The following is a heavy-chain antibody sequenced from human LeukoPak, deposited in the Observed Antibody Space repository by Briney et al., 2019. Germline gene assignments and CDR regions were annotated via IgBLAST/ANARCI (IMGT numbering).Heavy chain of an antibody. V-gene: IGHV3-23*01. Sequence: GGSLRLSCAASGFTFSSYAMSWVRQAPGKGLEWVSAISGGGGGTFYADSVKGRFTNSRDNSKNTLYLQMNSLSAEDTAVYYCAKDLGGKPYYYYGMDVWGQGTTVTASS. CDR2: ISGGGGGT. CDR3: AKDLGGKPYYYYGMDV. J-gene: IGHJ6*02. CDR1: GFTFSSYA.